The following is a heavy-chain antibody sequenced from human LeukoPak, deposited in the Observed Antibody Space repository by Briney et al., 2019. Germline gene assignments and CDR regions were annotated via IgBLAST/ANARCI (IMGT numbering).Heavy chain of an antibody. Sequence: ASVKVSCKASGYTFTDYYIHWVRQAPGQGLEWMAWINPNSGGTTYAQKFKGRVTLTRDTSITTAYMELSRLRSDDTAVYYCARGNGPLGYCSGGSCCGEAFDIWGQGTMVTVSS. CDR3: ARGNGPLGYCSGGSCCGEAFDI. D-gene: IGHD2-15*01. CDR2: INPNSGGT. CDR1: GYTFTDYY. V-gene: IGHV1-2*02. J-gene: IGHJ3*02.